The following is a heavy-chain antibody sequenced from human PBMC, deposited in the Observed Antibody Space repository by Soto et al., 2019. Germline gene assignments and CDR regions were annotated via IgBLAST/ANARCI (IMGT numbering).Heavy chain of an antibody. V-gene: IGHV3-30*18. CDR3: AKSGGGYNSVGSH. CDR2: ISYDGSNK. J-gene: IGHJ1*01. D-gene: IGHD2-15*01. Sequence: QVQLVESGGGVVQPGRSLRLSCAASGFTFSSYGMHWVRQAPGKGLEWVAVISYDGSNKYYADSVKGRFTISRDNSKNTLYLQMNSLRAEDTAVYYCAKSGGGYNSVGSHWGQGTLVTVSS. CDR1: GFTFSSYG.